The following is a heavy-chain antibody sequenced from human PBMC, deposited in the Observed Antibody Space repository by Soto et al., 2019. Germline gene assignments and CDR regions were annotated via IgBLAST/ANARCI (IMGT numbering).Heavy chain of an antibody. V-gene: IGHV3-43D*03. J-gene: IGHJ4*02. CDR1: GFTFDDYA. Sequence: GGSLRLSCAASGFTFDDYAMHWVRQAPGKGLEWVSLISWDGGSTYYADSVKGRFTISRDNSKNSLYLQMNSLRAEDTALYYCAKDITPYSSGWYLPDYWGQGTLVTVSS. CDR3: AKDITPYSSGWYLPDY. CDR2: ISWDGGST. D-gene: IGHD6-19*01.